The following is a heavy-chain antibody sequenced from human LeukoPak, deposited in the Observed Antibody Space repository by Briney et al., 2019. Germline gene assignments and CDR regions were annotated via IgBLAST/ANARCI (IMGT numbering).Heavy chain of an antibody. CDR2: IYYSGST. V-gene: IGHV4-4*02. D-gene: IGHD5-12*01. J-gene: IGHJ4*02. Sequence: SETLSLTCAVPGGSIANSYWWTWVRQSPVKGLEWVGEIYYSGSTNYNPSLKSRVTMSVDKSKNQFSLKLSSVTAADTAFYFCARAGGRDFHFDSWGQGTLVTVSS. CDR3: ARAGGRDFHFDS. CDR1: GGSIANSYW.